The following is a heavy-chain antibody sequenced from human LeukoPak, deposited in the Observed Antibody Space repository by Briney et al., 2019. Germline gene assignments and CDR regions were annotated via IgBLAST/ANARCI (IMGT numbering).Heavy chain of an antibody. D-gene: IGHD6-6*01. Sequence: GGSLRLSCAASGFTFSSYAMSWVRQAPGKGLEWVSAISGSGGSTYYAGSVKGRFTISRDNSKNTLYLQMNSLRAEDTAVYYCAKGALGIAARPTHFDYWGQGTLVTVSS. CDR3: AKGALGIAARPTHFDY. CDR1: GFTFSSYA. CDR2: ISGSGGST. J-gene: IGHJ4*02. V-gene: IGHV3-23*01.